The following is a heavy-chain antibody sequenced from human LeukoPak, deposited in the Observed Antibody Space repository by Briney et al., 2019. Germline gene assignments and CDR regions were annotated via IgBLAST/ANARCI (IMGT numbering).Heavy chain of an antibody. CDR2: IYPGDSDT. V-gene: IGHV5-51*01. CDR1: GYSFTSYW. Sequence: GESLKISCKGSGYSFTSYWIGWVRQMPGKGLEWMGIIYPGDSDTRYSPSFQGQVTISADKSISTAYLQWSSLKASDTAMYYCARHEYAGDLLDAFDIWGQGTMVTVSS. J-gene: IGHJ3*02. CDR3: ARHEYAGDLLDAFDI. D-gene: IGHD2-8*01.